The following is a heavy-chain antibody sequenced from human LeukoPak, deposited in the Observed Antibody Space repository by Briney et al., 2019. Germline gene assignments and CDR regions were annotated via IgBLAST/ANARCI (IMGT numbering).Heavy chain of an antibody. CDR3: ARAPGRYFDWLLRAIYFDY. CDR1: GGSFSGYY. V-gene: IGHV4-34*01. CDR2: IYYSGST. J-gene: IGHJ4*02. Sequence: SETLSLTCAVYGGSFSGYYRSWIRQPPGKGLEWIGSIYYSGSTNYNPSLKSRVTISVDTSKNQFSLKLSSVTAADTAVYYCARAPGRYFDWLLRAIYFDYWGQGTLVTVSS. D-gene: IGHD3-9*01.